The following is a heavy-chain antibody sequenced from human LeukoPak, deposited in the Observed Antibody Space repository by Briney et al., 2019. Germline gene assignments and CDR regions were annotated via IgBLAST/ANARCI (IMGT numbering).Heavy chain of an antibody. CDR3: AKENWNYGGYFDY. V-gene: IGHV3-30*18. CDR1: GFTFSNYW. CDR2: ISYDGSNK. J-gene: IGHJ4*02. D-gene: IGHD1-7*01. Sequence: PGGSLRLSCAASGFTFSNYWMTWVRQAPGKGLEWVAVISYDGSNKYYADSVKGRFTISRDNSRNTLYLQMNSLRAEDTAVYYCAKENWNYGGYFDYWGQGTLVTVSS.